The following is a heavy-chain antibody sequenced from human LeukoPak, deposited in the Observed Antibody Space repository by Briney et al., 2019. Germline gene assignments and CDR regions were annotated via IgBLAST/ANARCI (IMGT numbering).Heavy chain of an antibody. D-gene: IGHD1-26*01. J-gene: IGHJ5*02. V-gene: IGHV4-38-2*02. CDR1: GYSISNGYY. CDR2: IYYSGST. CDR3: ARRSGSYLVNWFDP. Sequence: SETLSLTCTVSGYSISNGYYWGWIRQPPGKGLEWIGSIYYSGSTYYNPSLKSRVTISVDTSKNQFSLKLSSVTAADTAVYYCARRSGSYLVNWFDPWGQGTLVTVSS.